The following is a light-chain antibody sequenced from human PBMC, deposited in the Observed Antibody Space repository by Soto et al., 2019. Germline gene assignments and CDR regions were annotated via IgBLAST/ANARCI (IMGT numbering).Light chain of an antibody. Sequence: EIVMTQSPLSLPVTPGEPASISCRSSQSLLHSNGYNYLDWYLQKPGQSPQLLIYLGSNRASGVPGRFSGSGSGTDFTLKISRVEAEDVGVYYCMQALQTPLTFGQGTKVEIK. CDR1: QSLLHSNGYNY. V-gene: IGKV2-28*01. CDR3: MQALQTPLT. J-gene: IGKJ1*01. CDR2: LGS.